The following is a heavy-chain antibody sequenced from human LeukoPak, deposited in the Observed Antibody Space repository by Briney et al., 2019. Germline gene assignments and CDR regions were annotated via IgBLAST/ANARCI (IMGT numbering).Heavy chain of an antibody. CDR1: GYTFTSYD. Sequence: ASVKVSCKASGYTFTSYDINWVRQATGQGLEWMGWMNPNSGNTGYAQKFQGRVTMTRNTSISTAYMELSSLRSEDTAVYYCARAGEVGFWSGYYRVITSNYYYYMDVWGKGTTVTVSS. J-gene: IGHJ6*03. D-gene: IGHD3-3*01. CDR2: MNPNSGNT. V-gene: IGHV1-8*01. CDR3: ARAGEVGFWSGYYRVITSNYYYYMDV.